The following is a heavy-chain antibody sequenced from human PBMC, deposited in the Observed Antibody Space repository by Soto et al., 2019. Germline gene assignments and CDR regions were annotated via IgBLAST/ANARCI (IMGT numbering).Heavy chain of an antibody. V-gene: IGHV1-46*01. D-gene: IGHD3-22*01. CDR2: INPSGGST. Sequence: ASVKVSWKTSGYAYTRYYMHWVRQAPGQGLEWMGIINPSGGSTSYAQKFQGRVTMTRDTSTSTVYMELSSLRSEDTAVYYCARENYDSSVDFDYWGQGTLVTVSS. CDR3: ARENYDSSVDFDY. CDR1: GYAYTRYY. J-gene: IGHJ4*02.